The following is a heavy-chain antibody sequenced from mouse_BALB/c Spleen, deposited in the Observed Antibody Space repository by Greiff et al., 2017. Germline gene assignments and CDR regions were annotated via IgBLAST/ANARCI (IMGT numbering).Heavy chain of an antibody. Sequence: QLQESGGGLVQPGGSLKLSCAASGFTFSSYGMSWVRQTPDKRLELVATINSNGGSTYYPDSVKGRFTISRDNAKNTLYLQMSSLKSEDTAMYYCARDAGAMDYWGQGTSVTVSS. V-gene: IGHV5-6-3*01. J-gene: IGHJ4*01. CDR2: INSNGGST. CDR3: ARDAGAMDY. CDR1: GFTFSSYG.